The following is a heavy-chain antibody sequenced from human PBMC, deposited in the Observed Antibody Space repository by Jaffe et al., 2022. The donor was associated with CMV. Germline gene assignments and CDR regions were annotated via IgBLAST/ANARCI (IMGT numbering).Heavy chain of an antibody. CDR2: ISSSGSTI. CDR1: GFTFSSYE. V-gene: IGHV3-48*03. CDR3: ARDTYDFWSGYLNYYYMDV. D-gene: IGHD3-3*01. Sequence: EVQLVESGGGLVQPGGSLRLSCAASGFTFSSYEMNWVRQAPGKGLEWVSYISSSGSTIYYADSVKGRFTISRDNAKNSLYLQMNSLRAEDTAVYYCARDTYDFWSGYLNYYYMDVWGKGTTVTVSS. J-gene: IGHJ6*03.